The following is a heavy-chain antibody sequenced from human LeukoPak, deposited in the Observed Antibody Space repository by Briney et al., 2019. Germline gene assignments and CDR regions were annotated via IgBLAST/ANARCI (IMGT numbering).Heavy chain of an antibody. V-gene: IGHV1-18*01. Sequence: GASVKVSCKASGHTFTSYGISWVRQAPGQGLVWMGWISAYNGNTNYAQKLQGRVTMTTDTSTSTAYMELRSLRSDDTAVCYCASDFSSGWAGFDYWGQGTLVTVSS. D-gene: IGHD6-19*01. J-gene: IGHJ4*02. CDR3: ASDFSSGWAGFDY. CDR1: GHTFTSYG. CDR2: ISAYNGNT.